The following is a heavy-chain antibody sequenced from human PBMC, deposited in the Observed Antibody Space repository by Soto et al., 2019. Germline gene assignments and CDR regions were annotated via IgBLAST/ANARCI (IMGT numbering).Heavy chain of an antibody. CDR1: GASISDYY. V-gene: IGHV4-59*01. J-gene: IGHJ4*02. D-gene: IGHD5-18*01. CDR3: GRWSWIPPQHDV. CDR2: FYPSGRT. Sequence: SETLSLTCTVSGASISDYYWSWIRQSPGKGLDWIGYFYPSGRTDYNPSLKSRVTISVDTSKNQFSLELNSLTAADTAVYYCGRWSWIPPQHDVWRQGALGTVSS.